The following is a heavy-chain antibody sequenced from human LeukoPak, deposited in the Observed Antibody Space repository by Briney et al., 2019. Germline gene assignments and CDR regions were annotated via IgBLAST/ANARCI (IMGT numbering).Heavy chain of an antibody. J-gene: IGHJ4*02. V-gene: IGHV3-53*01. CDR2: LYSDGIT. D-gene: IGHD1-26*01. CDR1: GFTVSDGY. CDR3: ARGVLGLKPLDY. Sequence: GGSLRLSCAASGFTVSDGYMSWVRQAPGKGLEWVSFLYSDGITDYADSVRGRFTISRDISENTLSLQMNSLRADDTAVYYCARGVLGLKPLDYWGQGTLVTVSS.